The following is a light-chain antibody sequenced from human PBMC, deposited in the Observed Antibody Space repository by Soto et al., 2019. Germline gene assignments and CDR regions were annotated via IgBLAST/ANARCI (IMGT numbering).Light chain of an antibody. V-gene: IGKV3-20*01. J-gene: IGKJ3*01. CDR3: QHVALTSFT. Sequence: EIVLTQSPGTLSLSPGERATLSCRASQSIARSYIVWYQQKPGQAPRLLIYGATNRASGIPDMFSGSGSGTDFVLTIRRLDPEDVAVYYCQHVALTSFTFGPGTKVDIK. CDR2: GAT. CDR1: QSIARSY.